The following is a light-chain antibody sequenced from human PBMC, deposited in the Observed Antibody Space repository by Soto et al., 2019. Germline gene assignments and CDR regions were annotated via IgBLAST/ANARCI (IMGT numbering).Light chain of an antibody. Sequence: DIVMTQSPDSLAVSLGERATINCRSSQSVLYSSNNKNYLAWYQQKPGHPPKLLIYLTSTRESGVPDRFSGSGSGTDFTLTISSLQAEDVAVYYCHQYCSLPYTFGQGTKLEIK. J-gene: IGKJ2*01. CDR2: LTS. CDR1: QSVLYSSNNKNY. CDR3: HQYCSLPYT. V-gene: IGKV4-1*01.